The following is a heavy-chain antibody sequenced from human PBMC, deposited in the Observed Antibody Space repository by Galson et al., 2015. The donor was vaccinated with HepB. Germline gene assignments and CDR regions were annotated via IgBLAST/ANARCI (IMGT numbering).Heavy chain of an antibody. CDR3: ARGLLTFACDY. V-gene: IGHV1-69*04. Sequence: SVKVSCKASGYTFTSYYMHWVRQAPGQGLEWMGRIIPILGIANYAQKFQGRVTITADKSTSTAYMELSSLRSEDTAVYYCARGLLTFACDYWGQGTLVTVSS. J-gene: IGHJ4*02. D-gene: IGHD2/OR15-2a*01. CDR1: GYTFTSYY. CDR2: IIPILGIA.